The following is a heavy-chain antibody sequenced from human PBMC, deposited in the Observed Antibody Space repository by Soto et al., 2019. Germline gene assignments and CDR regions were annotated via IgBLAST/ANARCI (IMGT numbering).Heavy chain of an antibody. D-gene: IGHD3-3*01. V-gene: IGHV3-7*01. CDR2: IKQDGSEK. CDR3: ARGTAYYDFWSGYYTFDY. Sequence: GGSLRLSCAASGFTFSSYWMSWVRQAPGKGLEWVANIKQDGSEKYYVDSVKGRFTISRDNAKNSLYLQMNSLRAEDTAVYYCARGTAYYDFWSGYYTFDYWGQGTLVTVSS. J-gene: IGHJ4*02. CDR1: GFTFSSYW.